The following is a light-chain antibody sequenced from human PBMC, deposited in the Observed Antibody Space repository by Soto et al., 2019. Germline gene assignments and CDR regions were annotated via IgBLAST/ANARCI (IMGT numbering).Light chain of an antibody. CDR3: QHET. V-gene: IGKV3-20*01. CDR2: GAS. J-gene: IGKJ2*01. Sequence: EIVLTQSPGTLSLSPGERATLSCRASQSVSSSYLAWYQQKPGQAPRLLMYGASSRATGIPDRVSGSGSGTDFTLTISRLEPEDFAVYYCQHETFGQGTKLEIK. CDR1: QSVSSSY.